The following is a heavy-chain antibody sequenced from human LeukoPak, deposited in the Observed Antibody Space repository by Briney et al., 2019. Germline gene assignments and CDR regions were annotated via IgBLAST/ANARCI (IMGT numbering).Heavy chain of an antibody. V-gene: IGHV3-23*01. J-gene: IGHJ4*02. CDR2: ISGSGGST. CDR3: ARLSDFDRYFDY. CDR1: GFTFSSYV. D-gene: IGHD3-9*01. Sequence: GGSLRLSCAASGFTFSSYVMSWVRQAPGKGLEWVSAISGSGGSTYYADSVKGRFTISRDNAKNSLYLQMNSLRAEDTAVYYCARLSDFDRYFDYWGQGTLVTVSS.